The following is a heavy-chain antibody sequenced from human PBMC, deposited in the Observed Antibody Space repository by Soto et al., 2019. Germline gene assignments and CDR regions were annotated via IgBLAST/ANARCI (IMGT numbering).Heavy chain of an antibody. Sequence: QVQLQESGSGLVKPSQTLVLTCTVSGDSISRDGSSWSWLRQPPGKGLEWIGYIYHSGATYDNPSLKSRVTTSVDKSKHQFSLSLAAVTASDTAVDYCAREMSYYFDSWGHGTLITVSS. J-gene: IGHJ4*01. CDR3: AREMSYYFDS. CDR2: IYHSGAT. V-gene: IGHV4-30-2*01. CDR1: GDSISRDGSS.